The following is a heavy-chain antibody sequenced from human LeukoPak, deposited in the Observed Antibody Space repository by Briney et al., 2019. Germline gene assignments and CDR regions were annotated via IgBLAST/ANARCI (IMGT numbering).Heavy chain of an antibody. V-gene: IGHV3-64D*06. CDR3: MGRYCSSTSCPYYFDY. CDR1: GFTFSSYA. J-gene: IGHJ4*02. D-gene: IGHD2-2*01. CDR2: ISSNGGST. Sequence: GGSLRLSCSASGFTFSSYAMHWVRQAPGKGLEYVSAISSNGGSTYYADSVKGRFTISRDNSKNTLYLQMSSLRAEDTAVYYCMGRYCSSTSCPYYFDYWGQGTLVTVSS.